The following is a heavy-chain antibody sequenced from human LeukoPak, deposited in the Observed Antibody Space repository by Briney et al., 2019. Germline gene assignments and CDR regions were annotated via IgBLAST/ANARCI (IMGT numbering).Heavy chain of an antibody. J-gene: IGHJ4*02. D-gene: IGHD7-27*01. CDR3: ASQLGLNFDY. Sequence: SETLSLTCTVSGGSISSSSYYWCWIRQPPGKGLEWIGSIYYSGSTYYNPSLKSRVTISVDTSKNQFSLKLSSVTAADTAVYYCASQLGLNFDYWGQGTLVTVSS. CDR2: IYYSGST. CDR1: GGSISSSSYY. V-gene: IGHV4-39*01.